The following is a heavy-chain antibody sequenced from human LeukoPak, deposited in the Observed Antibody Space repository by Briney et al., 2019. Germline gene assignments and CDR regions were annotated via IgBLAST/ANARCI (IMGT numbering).Heavy chain of an antibody. CDR1: GFTFSNYA. V-gene: IGHV3-23*01. CDR3: AKWGDCDVLTGYYVSDY. D-gene: IGHD3-9*01. CDR2: ITGGGSGI. J-gene: IGHJ4*02. Sequence: GGSLRLSRAASGFTFSNYAMSWVRQAPGKGLEWVSAITGGGSGIYYADSMKSRFTISRDNSKNTLYLQINGLRAEDTAVYYCAKWGDCDVLTGYYVSDYWGQGTLVTVSS.